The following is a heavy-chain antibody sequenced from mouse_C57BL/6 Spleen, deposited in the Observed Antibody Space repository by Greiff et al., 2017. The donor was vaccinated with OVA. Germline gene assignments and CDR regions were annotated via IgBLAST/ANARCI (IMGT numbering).Heavy chain of an antibody. Sequence: VQLQESGAELARPGASVKLSCKASGYTFTSYGISWVKQRTGQGLEWIGEIYPRSGNTYYNEKFKGKATLTADKSSSTAYMELRSLTSEDSAVYFCARSEITTVVDFDYWGQGTTLTVSS. J-gene: IGHJ2*01. V-gene: IGHV1-81*01. D-gene: IGHD1-1*01. CDR3: ARSEITTVVDFDY. CDR1: GYTFTSYG. CDR2: IYPRSGNT.